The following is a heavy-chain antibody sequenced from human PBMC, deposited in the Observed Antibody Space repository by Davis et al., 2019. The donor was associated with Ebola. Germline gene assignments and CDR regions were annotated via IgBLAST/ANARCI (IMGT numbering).Heavy chain of an antibody. CDR1: GGTFSSYA. Sequence: SVKVSCKASGGTFSSYAISWVRQAPGQGLEWMGRIIPILGIANYAQKFQGRVTITADKSTSTAYMELSSLRSEDTAVYYCARNFYCGGDCYHAFDIWGQGTMVTVSS. V-gene: IGHV1-69*04. J-gene: IGHJ3*02. CDR3: ARNFYCGGDCYHAFDI. D-gene: IGHD2-21*02. CDR2: IIPILGIA.